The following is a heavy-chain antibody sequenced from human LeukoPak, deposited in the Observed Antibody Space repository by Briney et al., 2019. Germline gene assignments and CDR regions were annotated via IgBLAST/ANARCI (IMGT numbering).Heavy chain of an antibody. Sequence: RSSETLSLTCTVSGGSISSYYWSWIRQPPGKGLEWIGYIYYSGSTNYNPSLKSRVTISVDTSKNQFSLKLSSVTAADTAVYYCARGLVATIDLFDYWGQGTLVTVSS. D-gene: IGHD5-12*01. CDR3: ARGLVATIDLFDY. CDR1: GGSISSYY. CDR2: IYYSGST. V-gene: IGHV4-59*08. J-gene: IGHJ4*02.